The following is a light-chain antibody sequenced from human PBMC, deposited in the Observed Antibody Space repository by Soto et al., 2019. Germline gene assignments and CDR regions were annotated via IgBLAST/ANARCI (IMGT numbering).Light chain of an antibody. CDR1: QSVSSK. V-gene: IGKV3D-15*01. J-gene: IGKJ1*01. Sequence: EIVMTQSPATLSVSPGERATLSCRASQSVSSKLAWYQQKPGQAPRLLIYAASTRATGIPARFSGSGSGTEFTHTTSSLQSEVVAIYYCQQYNIWRTFGQGTDVEIK. CDR2: AAS. CDR3: QQYNIWRT.